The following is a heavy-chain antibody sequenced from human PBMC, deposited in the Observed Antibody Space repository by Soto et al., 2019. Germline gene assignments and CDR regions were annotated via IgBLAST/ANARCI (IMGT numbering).Heavy chain of an antibody. Sequence: TLSLTCSVSSDSIISSDSYWGLIRQPPGKGLEWIGYINSSGRTYYKPSLKSRVSISLDTSKNQFSLRLTSVTAADTAVYFCARFSTLGKDYGVDGWGQGSTVTGSS. D-gene: IGHD2-2*01. CDR3: ARFSTLGKDYGVDG. CDR2: INSSGRT. CDR1: SDSIISSDSY. J-gene: IGHJ6*02. V-gene: IGHV4-30-4*01.